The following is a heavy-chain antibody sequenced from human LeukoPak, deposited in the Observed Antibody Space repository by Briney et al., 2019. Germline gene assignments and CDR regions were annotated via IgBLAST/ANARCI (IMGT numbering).Heavy chain of an antibody. Sequence: ASVKVSCKASGYTFTSYDINWVRQATGQGLEWMGWMNPNSGNTGYAQKFQGRVTMTRNTSISTAYMELSSLRSEDTAVYYCARMFRITMVRGVMTDWFDPWGQGTLVTVSS. CDR3: ARMFRITMVRGVMTDWFDP. V-gene: IGHV1-8*01. CDR2: MNPNSGNT. J-gene: IGHJ5*02. D-gene: IGHD3-10*01. CDR1: GYTFTSYD.